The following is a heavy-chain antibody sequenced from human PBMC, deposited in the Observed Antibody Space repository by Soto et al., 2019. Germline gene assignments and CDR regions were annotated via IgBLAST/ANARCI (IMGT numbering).Heavy chain of an antibody. CDR2: MNPGSVDT. V-gene: IGHV1-8*01. CDR1: GYIFTNND. CDR3: ARMETSGSLKWFDP. J-gene: IGHJ5*02. D-gene: IGHD3-10*01. Sequence: GASVKVSCKASGYIFTNNDVSWVRQATGQGLEWMGWMNPGSVDTGYAQKFQGRVTMTRDISIATAYMELSSLRSDDTAIYYCARMETSGSLKWFDPWGQGTLGTVS.